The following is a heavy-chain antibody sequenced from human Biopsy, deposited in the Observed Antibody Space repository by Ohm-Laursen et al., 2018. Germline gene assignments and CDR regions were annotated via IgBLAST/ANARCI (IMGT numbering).Heavy chain of an antibody. CDR2: IYAGATT. CDR1: NFTVTTNS. Sequence: GSLRLSCTASNFTVTTNSMSWVRMAPGTGLEWVSVIYAGATTYYPDSVKGRFTISRDNSRNTVYLQMDSLRGEDTAVYFCARGSGSGFYFDQWGQGTLVTVSS. CDR3: ARGSGSGFYFDQ. D-gene: IGHD2-15*01. V-gene: IGHV3-66*01. J-gene: IGHJ4*02.